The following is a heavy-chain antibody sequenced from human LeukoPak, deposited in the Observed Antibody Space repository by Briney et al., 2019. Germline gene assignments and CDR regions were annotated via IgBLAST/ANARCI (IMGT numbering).Heavy chain of an antibody. J-gene: IGHJ4*02. CDR3: ARGEEITMIVVVLDY. CDR1: GYTFTSYY. CDR2: INPSGGST. V-gene: IGHV1-46*01. Sequence: ASVKVSCKASGYTFTSYYMHWVRQAPGQGLEGMGIINPSGGSTSYAQKFQGRVTMTRDTSTSTVYMELSSLRSEDTAVYYCARGEEITMIVVVLDYWGQGTLVTVSS. D-gene: IGHD3-22*01.